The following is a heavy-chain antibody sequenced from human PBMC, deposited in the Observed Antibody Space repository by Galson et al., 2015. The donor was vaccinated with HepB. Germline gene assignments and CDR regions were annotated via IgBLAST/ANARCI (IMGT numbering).Heavy chain of an antibody. CDR2: VSYDGSNK. Sequence: SLRLSCAASGFNFNRYALYWVRQAPGKGLEWVAVVSYDGSNKKHADSLKGRFTISRDNFKNKLYLQMNSLRAEDTAVYYCAKSNVELQLVLGLDAFDIWGQGTMVTVSS. J-gene: IGHJ3*02. V-gene: IGHV3-30-3*01. D-gene: IGHD6-13*01. CDR3: AKSNVELQLVLGLDAFDI. CDR1: GFNFNRYA.